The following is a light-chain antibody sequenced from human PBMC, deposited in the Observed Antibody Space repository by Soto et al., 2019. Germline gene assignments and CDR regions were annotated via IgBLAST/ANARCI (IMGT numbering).Light chain of an antibody. CDR1: QSVSSSY. CDR3: QQYGSSPLT. Sequence: EMVLTQSPGTLSFSPGERATLSCTASQSVSSSYLARYQQKPGQAPRLLIYGASSRATGIPDRFSGSGSGTDCTVTMSRLAPEDFAVYYCQQYGSSPLTFGGGTKVELK. J-gene: IGKJ4*01. CDR2: GAS. V-gene: IGKV3-20*01.